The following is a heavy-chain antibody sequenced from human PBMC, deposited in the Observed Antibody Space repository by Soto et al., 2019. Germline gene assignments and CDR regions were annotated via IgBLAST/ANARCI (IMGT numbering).Heavy chain of an antibody. V-gene: IGHV4-31*02. CDR1: GGYY. D-gene: IGHD4-17*01. CDR2: IYHGGST. Sequence: GGYYSSWIRQHPGKGLEWIGYIYHGGSTFYDPSLKSRITISVDTSQNQFSLKLTSVTAADTAVYYCARGLGLRARYFDYWGQGTLVSVSS. J-gene: IGHJ4*02. CDR3: ARGLGLRARYFDY.